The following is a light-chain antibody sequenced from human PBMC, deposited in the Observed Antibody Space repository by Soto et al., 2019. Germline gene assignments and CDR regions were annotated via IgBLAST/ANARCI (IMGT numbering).Light chain of an antibody. CDR1: QSVSSN. V-gene: IGKV3-15*01. CDR2: GAS. Sequence: EIVRTQSPATPSLSPGERATLSCSASQSVSSNLAWYQQKPGQAPRLLISGASTRATGIPARFSGSGSGTEFTLTISSLQSEDFAVYYCQQYNNWPPWTFGQGTKVDIK. J-gene: IGKJ1*01. CDR3: QQYNNWPPWT.